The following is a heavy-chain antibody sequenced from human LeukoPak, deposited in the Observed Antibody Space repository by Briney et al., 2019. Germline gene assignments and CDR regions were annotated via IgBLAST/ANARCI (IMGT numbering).Heavy chain of an antibody. D-gene: IGHD3-16*01. J-gene: IGHJ6*02. V-gene: IGHV3-33*01. Sequence: PGGSLRLSCAASGFTFSSYGMHWVRQAPCKGLEWVAVIWYDGSNKYYADSVKGRFTISRDNSKNTLYLQMNSLRAEDTAVYYCARDTPKGLYYYGMDVWGQGTTVTVSS. CDR1: GFTFSSYG. CDR2: IWYDGSNK. CDR3: ARDTPKGLYYYGMDV.